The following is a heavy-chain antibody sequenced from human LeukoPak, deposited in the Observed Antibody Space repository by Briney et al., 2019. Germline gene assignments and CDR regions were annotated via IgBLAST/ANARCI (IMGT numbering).Heavy chain of an antibody. Sequence: GMSLGLSCAASGFTFSPYGMRWVRQAPGKGLEWVAVIWHDGSKFYVDSVKGRFTISRDNSKNMLYLQMNSLRTEDTAAYYCGRGKASGGYSEYGLDALEMWGQGTMVTVSS. CDR3: GRGKASGGYSEYGLDALEM. CDR2: IWHDGSK. J-gene: IGHJ3*02. V-gene: IGHV3-33*01. D-gene: IGHD1-26*01. CDR1: GFTFSPYG.